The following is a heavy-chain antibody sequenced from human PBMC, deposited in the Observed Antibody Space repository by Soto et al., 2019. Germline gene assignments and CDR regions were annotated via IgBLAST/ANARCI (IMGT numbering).Heavy chain of an antibody. J-gene: IGHJ4*02. CDR3: AANLYPGNAFYF. CDR1: GSVSSGSYY. Sequence: SETLSLTCGSVSSGSYYWNWIRQPPGKGLEWIGYVSYSGNTVYNPSLRSRVTISIDTSNNHFSLELTSVTAADTAVYFCAANLYPGNAFYFWGQGSLVTVSS. CDR2: VSYSGNT. V-gene: IGHV4-61*03. D-gene: IGHD2-15*01.